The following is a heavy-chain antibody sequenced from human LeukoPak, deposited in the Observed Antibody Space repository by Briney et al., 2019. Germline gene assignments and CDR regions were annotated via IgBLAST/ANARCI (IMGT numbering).Heavy chain of an antibody. CDR1: RSTFSNYA. J-gene: IGHJ6*03. CDR2: ISTYNGNT. D-gene: IGHD6-13*01. V-gene: IGHV1-18*01. Sequence: SSVKGSCKTSRSTFSNYASSWVRQAGGQVLEWIGCISTYNGNTDYAQKLQGRVTMTTDTSTSTAYMELSRLRSDDTAVYYCARGPQKQQRLRTAYYMDVWGKGTTVTVSS. CDR3: ARGPQKQQRLRTAYYMDV.